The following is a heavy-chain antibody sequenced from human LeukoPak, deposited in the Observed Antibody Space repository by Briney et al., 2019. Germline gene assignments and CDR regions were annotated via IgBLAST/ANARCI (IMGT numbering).Heavy chain of an antibody. Sequence: PGGSLTLSCAASGFTFSGYDMSWLRQAPGEGVEWVSYTSSSSSTIYHADSVRSGFTISRDNAKNSLYLQMNSLRAEDTAVYYCSSLRYYGIDVWGQGTTVTVSS. CDR1: GFTFSGYD. J-gene: IGHJ6*02. CDR3: SSLRYYGIDV. V-gene: IGHV3-11*04. CDR2: TSSSSSTI.